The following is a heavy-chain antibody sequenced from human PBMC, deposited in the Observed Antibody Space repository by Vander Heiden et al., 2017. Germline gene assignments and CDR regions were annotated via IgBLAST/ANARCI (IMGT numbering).Heavy chain of an antibody. D-gene: IGHD2-21*02. Sequence: QVQLVESGGGVVQPGRYLRLSRAASGLTFSRSGFHWVRQAPGKGLEWVAVIWYDGSKRYYADSVEGRFTISRDDSKNTLYLQMNSLRAEDTAVYYCARDLGVTNYYFDYWGQGTLVTVSS. V-gene: IGHV3-33*01. CDR3: ARDLGVTNYYFDY. J-gene: IGHJ4*02. CDR2: IWYDGSKR. CDR1: GLTFSRSG.